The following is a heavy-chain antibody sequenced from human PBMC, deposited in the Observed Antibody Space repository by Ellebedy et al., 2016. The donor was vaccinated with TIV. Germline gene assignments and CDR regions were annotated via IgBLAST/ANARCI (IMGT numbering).Heavy chain of an antibody. Sequence: GESLKISXAASGFTFSNYWMSWVRQAPGKGLEWVANIKPDGSEKYYVDSVKGRFTISRDNAKNSLYLQMNSLRAEDTAVYYCARVFVVSGGSYQSAAFDIWGQGTMVTVSS. CDR3: ARVFVVSGGSYQSAAFDI. V-gene: IGHV3-7*03. CDR2: IKPDGSEK. CDR1: GFTFSNYW. J-gene: IGHJ3*02. D-gene: IGHD2-15*01.